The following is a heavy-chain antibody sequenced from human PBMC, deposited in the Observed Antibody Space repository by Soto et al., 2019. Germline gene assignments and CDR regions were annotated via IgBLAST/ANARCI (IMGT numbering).Heavy chain of an antibody. Sequence: GGSLRLSCAASGFTFSSYAMSWVRQAPGKGLEWVSAISGSGGRTYYADSVKGRFTISRDNSKNTLYLQMNSLRGEDTAVYYCAKRKWELPEWYYLDYWGQGTLVTVSS. V-gene: IGHV3-23*01. CDR2: ISGSGGRT. D-gene: IGHD1-26*01. CDR1: GFTFSSYA. CDR3: AKRKWELPEWYYLDY. J-gene: IGHJ4*02.